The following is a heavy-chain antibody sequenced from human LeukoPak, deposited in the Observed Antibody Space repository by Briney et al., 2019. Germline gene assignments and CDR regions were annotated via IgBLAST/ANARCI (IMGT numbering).Heavy chain of an antibody. V-gene: IGHV1-2*02. CDR3: AREGGRAVHDAFDI. CDR2: INPNSGGT. CDR1: GYTFTGYY. J-gene: IGHJ3*02. D-gene: IGHD3-10*01. Sequence: GASVKVSCKASGYTFTGYYMHWVRQAPGQGLEWMGWINPNSGGTNYAQKFQGRVTMTRDTSISTAYMELSRLRSDDTAVYYCAREGGRAVHDAFDIWGQGTMVTVSS.